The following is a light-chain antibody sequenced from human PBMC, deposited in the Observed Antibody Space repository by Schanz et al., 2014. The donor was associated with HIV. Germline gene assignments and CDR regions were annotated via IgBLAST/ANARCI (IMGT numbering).Light chain of an antibody. CDR3: AAWDDSLSGPVV. Sequence: QSVLTQPPSASGTPGQRVTIPCSGSSSNIGSNSVNWYQQLPGTAPKLLIYSNNQRPSGVPDRFSGSKSGTSASLAISGLQSEDEADYYCAAWDDSLSGPVVFGGGTKLTVL. J-gene: IGLJ2*01. CDR1: SSNIGSNS. V-gene: IGLV1-44*01. CDR2: SNN.